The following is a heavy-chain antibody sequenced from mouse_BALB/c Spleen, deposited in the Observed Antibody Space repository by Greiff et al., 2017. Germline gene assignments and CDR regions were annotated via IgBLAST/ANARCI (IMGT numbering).Heavy chain of an antibody. J-gene: IGHJ4*01. CDR1: GFAFSSYD. V-gene: IGHV5-12-1*01. Sequence: EVHLVESGGGLVKPGGSLKLSCAASGFAFSSYDMSWVRQTPEKRLEWVAYISSGGGSTYYPDTVKGRFTISRDNAKNTLYLQMSSLKSEDTAMYYCARHKGRYDKGYYAMDYWGQGTSVTVSS. CDR3: ARHKGRYDKGYYAMDY. CDR2: ISSGGGST. D-gene: IGHD2-14*01.